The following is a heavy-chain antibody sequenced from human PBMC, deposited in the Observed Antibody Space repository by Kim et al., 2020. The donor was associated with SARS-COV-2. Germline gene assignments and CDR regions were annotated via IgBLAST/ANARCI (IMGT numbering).Heavy chain of an antibody. J-gene: IGHJ6*02. CDR3: ASFTMVRGAPYYYYYGMDV. CDR2: TNHSGST. Sequence: SETLSLTCAVYGGSFSGYYWSWIRQPPGKGLEWIGETNHSGSTNYNPSLKSRVTISVDTSKNQFSLKLSSVTAADTAVYYCASFTMVRGAPYYYYYGMDVWGQGTTVTVSS. V-gene: IGHV4-34*01. CDR1: GGSFSGYY. D-gene: IGHD3-10*01.